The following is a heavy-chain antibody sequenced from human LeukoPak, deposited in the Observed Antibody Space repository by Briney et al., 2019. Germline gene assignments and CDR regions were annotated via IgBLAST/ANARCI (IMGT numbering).Heavy chain of an antibody. CDR1: GYTFTNYY. J-gene: IGHJ4*02. CDR3: ARERPSKCYFDY. Sequence: ASVKVSCKASGYTFTNYYVHWVRQAPGQGPEYMGIINPSAGNTNYAQKFRGRITMTRDTSTTTVYMELSSLVYEDTAVYYCARERPSKCYFDYWGQGTLVTVSS. CDR2: INPSAGNT. V-gene: IGHV1-46*01.